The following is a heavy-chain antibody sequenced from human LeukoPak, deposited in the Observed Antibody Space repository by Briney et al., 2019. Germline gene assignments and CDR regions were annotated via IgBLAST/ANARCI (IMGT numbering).Heavy chain of an antibody. CDR2: INWNGGST. J-gene: IGHJ4*02. V-gene: IGHV3-20*04. D-gene: IGHD3-3*01. CDR1: GFTFDDYG. Sequence: GGSLRLSCAASGFTFDDYGMSWFRQAPGKGLEWVSGINWNGGSTGYADSVKGRFTISRDNAKNSLSLQMNSLRAEDTALYYCARGGNYDFWSGYWVLDYWGQGTLVTVSS. CDR3: ARGGNYDFWSGYWVLDY.